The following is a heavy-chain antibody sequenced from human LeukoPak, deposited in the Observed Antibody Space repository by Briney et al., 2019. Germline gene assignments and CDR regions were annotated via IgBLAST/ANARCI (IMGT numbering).Heavy chain of an antibody. CDR2: IKSKTDGGTT. J-gene: IGHJ6*02. CDR3: TSSTHPGYYYGMDV. V-gene: IGHV3-15*01. D-gene: IGHD3-10*01. Sequence: GGSLRLSCAASGFTFSNARMSWVRQAPGKGPEWVGRIKSKTDGGTTDYAAPVKGRFTISRDDSKNTLYLQMNSLKTEDTAVYYCTSSTHPGYYYGMDVWGQGTTVTVSS. CDR1: GFTFSNAR.